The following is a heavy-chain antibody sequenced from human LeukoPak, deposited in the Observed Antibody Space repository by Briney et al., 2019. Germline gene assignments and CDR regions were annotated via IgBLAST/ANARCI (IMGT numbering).Heavy chain of an antibody. CDR1: GGTFSSYA. D-gene: IGHD2-2*01. J-gene: IGHJ3*02. V-gene: IGHV1-69*01. CDR2: IIPIFGTA. CDR3: AREGSYAYDAFDI. Sequence: SVKVSCKASGGTFSSYAISWVRQAPGQGLEWMGGIIPIFGTANYAQKFQGRVTITADESTSTAYMELSSLRSEDTAVYYCAREGSYAYDAFDIWGQGTMVTVSS.